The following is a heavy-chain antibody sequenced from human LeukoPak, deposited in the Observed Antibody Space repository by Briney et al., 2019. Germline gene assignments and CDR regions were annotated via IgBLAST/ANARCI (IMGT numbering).Heavy chain of an antibody. J-gene: IGHJ4*02. CDR2: INHRGTT. CDR1: GDSFSGYY. D-gene: IGHD2-2*02. Sequence: SETLSLTCAVYGDSFSGYYWSWIRQPPGKGLEWIAEINHRGTTHYNPSLKSRVNISADTSKNQFSLHLDSVTAADTAVYYCASRYFCSSTSCYTFDYWGQGTLVTVSS. V-gene: IGHV4-34*01. CDR3: ASRYFCSSTSCYTFDY.